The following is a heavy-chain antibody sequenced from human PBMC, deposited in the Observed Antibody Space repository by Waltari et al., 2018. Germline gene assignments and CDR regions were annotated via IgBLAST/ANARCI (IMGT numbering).Heavy chain of an antibody. CDR3: AREHPRIAAAGKGPIDF. CDR1: GYTFTGYY. CDR2: VNPNSGCT. Sequence: QVQLVQSGAEVKKPGASVKVSCKASGYTFTGYYMHWVRQAPGQGLEWMGRVNPNSGCTNHAQKFQGRVTMTRDTSISTADMELSRLRSDDTAVYYCAREHPRIAAAGKGPIDFWGQGTLVTVSS. J-gene: IGHJ4*02. D-gene: IGHD6-13*01. V-gene: IGHV1-2*06.